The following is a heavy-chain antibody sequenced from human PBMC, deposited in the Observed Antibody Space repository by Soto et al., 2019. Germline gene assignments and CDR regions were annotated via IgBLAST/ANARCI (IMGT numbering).Heavy chain of an antibody. D-gene: IGHD2-21*01. V-gene: IGHV1-3*01. J-gene: IGHJ4*01. CDR3: ARGLFPFDY. Sequence: SVKVACKASGYTCGSDAMHWVGQCPGQRLEWMGWINAGNGNTKYSQKCQGRVTITRDTSASTAYMELRSLSSEDTAVYDCARGLFPFDYWGQ. CDR1: GYTCGSDA. CDR2: INAGNGNT.